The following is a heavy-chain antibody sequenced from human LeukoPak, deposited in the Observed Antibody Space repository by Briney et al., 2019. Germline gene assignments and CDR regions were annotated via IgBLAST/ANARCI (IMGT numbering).Heavy chain of an antibody. CDR3: ARSLGATDAFDI. J-gene: IGHJ3*02. D-gene: IGHD3-10*01. CDR1: GFTFSSYN. V-gene: IGHV3-21*01. Sequence: PGGSLRLSCAASGFTFSSYNMNWVRQAPGKGLEWGSSSSSSNSYIYYADSLKGRFTISRDNAKNSLYLQMNSLRAEDTAVYYCARSLGATDAFDIWGQGTMVTVSS. CDR2: SSSSNSYI.